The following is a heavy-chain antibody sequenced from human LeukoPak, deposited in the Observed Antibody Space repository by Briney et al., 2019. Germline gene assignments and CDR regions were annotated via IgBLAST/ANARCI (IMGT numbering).Heavy chain of an antibody. CDR2: ISPGGDRT. CDR1: GFTFSTYA. J-gene: IGHJ5*02. CDR3: AKSVTADP. Sequence: GGSLRLCCAASGFTFSTYALSWVRQAPGKGLEWVSAISPGGDRTYYADSVTGRFAISRDNSKNTLYFQMNSLRAEDTAVYYCAKSVTADPWGQGTLVTVSS. V-gene: IGHV3-23*01. D-gene: IGHD4-23*01.